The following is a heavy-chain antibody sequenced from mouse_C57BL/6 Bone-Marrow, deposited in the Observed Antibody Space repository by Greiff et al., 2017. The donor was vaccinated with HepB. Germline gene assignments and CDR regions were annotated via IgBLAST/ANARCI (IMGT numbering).Heavy chain of an antibody. CDR3: ARDSNYRYAMDY. V-gene: IGHV5-17*01. CDR2: ISSGSSTI. Sequence: EVQLVESGGGLVKPGGSLKLSCAASGFTFSDYGMHWVRQAPEKGLEWVAYISSGSSTIYYADTVKGRFTISRDNAKNTLFLQMTSLRSEDTAMYYCARDSNYRYAMDYWGQGTSVTVSS. J-gene: IGHJ4*01. CDR1: GFTFSDYG. D-gene: IGHD2-5*01.